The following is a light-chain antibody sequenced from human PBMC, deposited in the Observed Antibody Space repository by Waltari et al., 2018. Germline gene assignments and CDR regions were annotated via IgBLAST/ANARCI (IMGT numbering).Light chain of an antibody. CDR3: QQYDSDPWT. J-gene: IGKJ1*01. Sequence: DIQMTQSPSTLSAFVGDRVTLTCRASQDIDMWLAWYQHKPGKAPKPLIYKASSLQSGGPSRFSGSGSETEFTLTISSLQSDDFATYYCQQYDSDPWTFGQGTKVET. CDR2: KAS. V-gene: IGKV1-5*03. CDR1: QDIDMW.